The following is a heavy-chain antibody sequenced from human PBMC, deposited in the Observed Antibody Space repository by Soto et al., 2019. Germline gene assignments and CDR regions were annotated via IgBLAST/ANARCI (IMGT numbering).Heavy chain of an antibody. J-gene: IGHJ4*02. D-gene: IGHD3-16*02. CDR2: IYYSGST. Sequence: SETLSLTCTVSGGSISSSSYYWGWIRQPPGKGLEWIGSIYYSGSTYYNPSLKSRVTISVDTSKNQFSLKLSSVTAADTAVYYCARLLGSDYVWGSYRSYFDYWGQGTLVTVSS. V-gene: IGHV4-39*01. CDR3: ARLLGSDYVWGSYRSYFDY. CDR1: GGSISSSSYY.